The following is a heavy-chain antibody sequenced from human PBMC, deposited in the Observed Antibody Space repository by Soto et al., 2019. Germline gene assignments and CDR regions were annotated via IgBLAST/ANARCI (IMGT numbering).Heavy chain of an antibody. V-gene: IGHV3-33*01. CDR3: AGWLRQQLVPRLEGNWFDP. CDR1: GFTFSSYG. CDR2: IWYDGSNK. Sequence: GGSLRLSCAASGFTFSSYGMHWVRQAPGKGLEWVAVIWYDGSNKYYADSVKGRFTISRDNSKNTLYLQMNSLRAEDTAVYYCAGWLRQQLVPRLEGNWFDPWGQGTLVTVSS. J-gene: IGHJ5*02. D-gene: IGHD6-13*01.